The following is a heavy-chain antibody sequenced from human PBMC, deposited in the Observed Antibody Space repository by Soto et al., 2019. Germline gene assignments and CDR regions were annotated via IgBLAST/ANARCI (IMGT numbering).Heavy chain of an antibody. V-gene: IGHV3-21*01. D-gene: IGHD3-22*01. CDR1: GFTFSSYS. J-gene: IGHJ5*02. CDR3: ARDTLYDSSGYTYNWFDP. Sequence: GGSLRLSCAASGFTFSSYSMNWVRQAPGKGLEWVSSISSSSSYIYYADSVKGRFTISRDNAKNSLYLQMNSLRAEDTAVYYCARDTLYDSSGYTYNWFDPWGQGTLVTVSS. CDR2: ISSSSSYI.